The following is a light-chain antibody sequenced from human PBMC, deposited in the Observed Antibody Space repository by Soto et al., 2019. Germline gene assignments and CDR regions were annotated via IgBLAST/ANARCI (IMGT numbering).Light chain of an antibody. CDR2: DAS. J-gene: IGKJ5*01. CDR1: QSVSLS. V-gene: IGKV3-11*01. CDR3: QQYNNGLTWT. Sequence: EIVLTQSPATLSLSPGGRATLSCRASQSVSLSLAWYQQKPGQAPRLLIYDASSRATGIPDRFSGSGSGTDFTLTISRLEPEDFAVYYCQQYNNGLTWTFGQGTRLEIK.